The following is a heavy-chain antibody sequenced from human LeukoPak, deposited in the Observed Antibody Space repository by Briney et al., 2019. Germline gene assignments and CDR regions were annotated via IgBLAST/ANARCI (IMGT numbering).Heavy chain of an antibody. CDR1: GFTFSSYS. D-gene: IGHD3-10*01. CDR2: ISSSSSYI. J-gene: IGHJ5*02. CDR3: ASTMVRGVIRKWFDP. V-gene: IGHV3-21*01. Sequence: GGSLRLSCAASGFTFSSYSMNWVRQAPRKGLEWVSSISSSSSYIYYADSVKGRFTISRDNAKNSLYLQMNSLRAEDTAVYYCASTMVRGVIRKWFDPWGQGTLVTVSS.